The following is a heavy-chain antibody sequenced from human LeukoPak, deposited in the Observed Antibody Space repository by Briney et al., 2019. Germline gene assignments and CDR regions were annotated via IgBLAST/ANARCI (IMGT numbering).Heavy chain of an antibody. J-gene: IGHJ5*02. V-gene: IGHV3-11*01. CDR3: ARVPTGHYDSSGYYYETLPNWFDP. Sequence: GGSLRLSCAASGFTFSDYYMSWIRQAPGKGLEWVSYISSSGSTIYYADSVKGRFTISRDNAKNSLYLQTNSLRAEDTAVYYCARVPTGHYDSSGYYYETLPNWFDPWGQGTLVTVSS. D-gene: IGHD3-22*01. CDR2: ISSSGSTI. CDR1: GFTFSDYY.